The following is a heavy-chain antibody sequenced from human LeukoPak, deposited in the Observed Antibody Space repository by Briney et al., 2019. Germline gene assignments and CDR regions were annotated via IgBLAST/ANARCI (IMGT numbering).Heavy chain of an antibody. J-gene: IGHJ6*02. V-gene: IGHV1-18*01. Sequence: VASVKVSCKASGYTFTSYGISWVRQAPGQGLEWMGWISAYNGNTNYAQKLQGRVTMTTDTSTSTAYMELRSLRSDDTAVYYCVRDFPLRYFDWLPQTLYGMDVWGQGTTVTVSS. CDR2: ISAYNGNT. CDR1: GYTFTSYG. D-gene: IGHD3-9*01. CDR3: VRDFPLRYFDWLPQTLYGMDV.